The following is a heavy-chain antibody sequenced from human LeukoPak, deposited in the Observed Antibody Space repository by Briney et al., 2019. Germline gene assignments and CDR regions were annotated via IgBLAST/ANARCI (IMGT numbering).Heavy chain of an antibody. CDR1: GFTFSSYV. CDR2: ISYDGNNK. Sequence: GSLRLSCAASGFTFSSYVMHWVRQAPGKGLEWVAMISYDGNNKYYTDSVKGRFTISRDNSKYTLYLQMNSLRAEDTAVYYCAAPPTMYYYDSSVFDYWGQGTLVTASS. V-gene: IGHV3-30-3*01. CDR3: AAPPTMYYYDSSVFDY. J-gene: IGHJ4*02. D-gene: IGHD3-22*01.